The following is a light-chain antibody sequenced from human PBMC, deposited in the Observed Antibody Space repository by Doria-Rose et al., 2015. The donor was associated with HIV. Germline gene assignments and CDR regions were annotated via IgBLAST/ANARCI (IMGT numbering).Light chain of an antibody. V-gene: IGKV3-15*01. CDR3: HQYNNWPT. CDR2: GAS. J-gene: IGKJ5*01. CDR1: QGVSTD. Sequence: TQSPETLSVSPGESATLSCRASQGVSTDLAWYQHKPGQAPRLLIWGASTRATGIPARFSGSGSGTEFTLTISSLQSEDFAIYFCHQYNNWPTFGQGTRLDIK.